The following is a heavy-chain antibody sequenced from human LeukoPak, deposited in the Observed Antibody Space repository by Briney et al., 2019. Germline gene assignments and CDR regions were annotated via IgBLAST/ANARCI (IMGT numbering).Heavy chain of an antibody. CDR2: INPNGGGT. V-gene: IGHV1-2*02. CDR3: ARLYDGSGRYYKATATGYYYYGMDV. Sequence: ASVMVSCKASGYTFTGYYMHWVRQAHGQGLEWMGWINPNGGGTNYAQKFQGRVTMTRDTSISTAYMELSRLRSDDTAVYYCARLYDGSGRYYKATATGYYYYGMDVWGQGTTVTVSS. CDR1: GYTFTGYY. J-gene: IGHJ6*02. D-gene: IGHD3-10*01.